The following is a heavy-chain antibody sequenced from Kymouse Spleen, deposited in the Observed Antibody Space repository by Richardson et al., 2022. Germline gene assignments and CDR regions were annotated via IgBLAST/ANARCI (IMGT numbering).Heavy chain of an antibody. D-gene: IGHD6-19*01. Sequence: QVQLVESGGGLVKPGGSLRLSCAASGFTFSDYYMSWIRQAPGKGLEWVSYISSSGSTIYYADSVKGRFTISRDNAKNSLYLQMNSLRAEDTAVYYCARDHVAVAGTDYYYYYGMDVWGQGTTVTVSS. CDR2: ISSSGSTI. CDR1: GFTFSDYY. CDR3: ARDHVAVAGTDYYYYYGMDV. J-gene: IGHJ6*02. V-gene: IGHV3-11*01.